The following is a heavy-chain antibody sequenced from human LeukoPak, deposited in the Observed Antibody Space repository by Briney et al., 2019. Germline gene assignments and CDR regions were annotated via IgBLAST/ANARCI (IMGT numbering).Heavy chain of an antibody. CDR3: AKSMSGPNDY. J-gene: IGHJ4*02. D-gene: IGHD3-3*01. CDR1: GFNFDDYD. Sequence: GGSLRLSCAASGFNFDDYDMHWVRQAPGKGLEWVSGISWNSGCIGYADSVKGRFTISRDNAKNTLYLQMNSLRVEDTAVYYCAKSMSGPNDYWGQGTLVTVSS. V-gene: IGHV3-9*01. CDR2: ISWNSGCI.